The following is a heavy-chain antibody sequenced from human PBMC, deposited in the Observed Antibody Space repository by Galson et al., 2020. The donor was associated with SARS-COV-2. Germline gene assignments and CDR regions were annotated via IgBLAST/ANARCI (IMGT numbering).Heavy chain of an antibody. V-gene: IGHV3-23*01. CDR2: ISGSGGST. D-gene: IGHD3-22*01. CDR3: LGYYYDSSGYLTYDY. Sequence: GGSLRLSCAASGFTFSSYAMSWVRQAPGKGLEWVSAISGSGGSTYYADSVKGRFTISRDNSKNTLYLQMNSLRAEDTAVYYCLGYYYDSSGYLTYDYWGQGTLVTVSS. CDR1: GFTFSSYA. J-gene: IGHJ4*02.